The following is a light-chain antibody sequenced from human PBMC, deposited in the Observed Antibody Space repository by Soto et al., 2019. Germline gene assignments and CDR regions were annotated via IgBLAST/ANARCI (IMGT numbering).Light chain of an antibody. CDR2: GAS. V-gene: IGKV3-20*01. Sequence: IVLTQSPGTLSLSPGERATLSCRASQSVSSSYLAWHQQKPGQAPRLLIYGASIRATGIPDRFSGSGSGTDFTLTISRLEPEDFAVYYCQQSGSAPPYTFGQGTKLEIK. J-gene: IGKJ2*01. CDR1: QSVSSSY. CDR3: QQSGSAPPYT.